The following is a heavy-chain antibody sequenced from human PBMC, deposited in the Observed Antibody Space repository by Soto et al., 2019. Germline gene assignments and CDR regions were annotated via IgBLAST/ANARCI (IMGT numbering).Heavy chain of an antibody. J-gene: IGHJ4*02. CDR3: ATSYDSSGYDY. CDR2: INSDGSST. Sequence: PGGSLRLSCAASGFTFSSYWMHWVRQAPGKGLVWVSRINSDGSSTSYADSVKGRFTISRDNSRNTLYLQMNSLRAEDTAVYYCATSYDSSGYDYWGQGTLVTVSS. V-gene: IGHV3-74*01. D-gene: IGHD3-22*01. CDR1: GFTFSSYW.